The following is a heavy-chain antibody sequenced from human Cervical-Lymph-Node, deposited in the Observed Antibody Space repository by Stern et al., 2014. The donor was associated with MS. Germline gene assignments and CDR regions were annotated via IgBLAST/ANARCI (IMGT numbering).Heavy chain of an antibody. J-gene: IGHJ4*02. D-gene: IGHD6-6*01. CDR3: ARGYTTSSGRPDY. V-gene: IGHV4-4*08. CDR2: ISSSGGT. Sequence: QLQLQESGPGLVKPSETLSLTCTVSGGSTSSYYWSWIRQPPGKGLEWIGYISSSGGTKYNPSLKSRVTISVDTSQNQLFLNLSSVTAADTAVYYCARGYTTSSGRPDYWGQGTLVTVSS. CDR1: GGSTSSYY.